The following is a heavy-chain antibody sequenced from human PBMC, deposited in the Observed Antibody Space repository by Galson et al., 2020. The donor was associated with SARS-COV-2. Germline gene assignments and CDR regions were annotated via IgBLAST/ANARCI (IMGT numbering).Heavy chain of an antibody. D-gene: IGHD6-6*01. Sequence: GESLKISCAASGFTFSDYAVSWVRQAPGKGLDWVSAISISGGSTYYADSAKGRFTISRDNSKNTLYLQMNSLGAEDTAIYYCAKARSSSSAWGDSMDVWGQGTTVTVSS. J-gene: IGHJ6*02. CDR2: ISISGGST. CDR1: GFTFSDYA. V-gene: IGHV3-23*01. CDR3: AKARSSSSAWGDSMDV.